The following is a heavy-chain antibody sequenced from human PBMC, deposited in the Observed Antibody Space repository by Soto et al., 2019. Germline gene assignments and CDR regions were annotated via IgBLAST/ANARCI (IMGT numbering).Heavy chain of an antibody. J-gene: IGHJ5*02. Sequence: QVQLVQSGAEVKKPGASVKVSCKASGYTFTSYAMHWVRQAPGQRLEWMRWINAGNGNTKYSQKFQGRVTITRDTSASTAYMELSSLRSEDTAVYYCGRGSGRNWFDPWGQGTLVTVSS. V-gene: IGHV1-3*01. CDR3: GRGSGRNWFDP. CDR2: INAGNGNT. CDR1: GYTFTSYA. D-gene: IGHD3-10*01.